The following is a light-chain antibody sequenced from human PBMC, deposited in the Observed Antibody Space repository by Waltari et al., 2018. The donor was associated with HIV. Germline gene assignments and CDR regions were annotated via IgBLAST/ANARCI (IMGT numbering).Light chain of an antibody. J-gene: IGKJ1*01. V-gene: IGKV1-27*01. Sequence: DIRMTQSPSSLSASVGDRVTITCRASQAISNYLAWYQKKPGKVPKLLIYAASTLQTGVPFRFSGTGSGTDFTLTISSLQPEDVATYYCQKYNSAPQTFGQGTKVGIK. CDR3: QKYNSAPQT. CDR1: QAISNY. CDR2: AAS.